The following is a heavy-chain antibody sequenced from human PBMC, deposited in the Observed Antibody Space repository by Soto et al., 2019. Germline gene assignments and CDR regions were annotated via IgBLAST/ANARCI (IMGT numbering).Heavy chain of an antibody. CDR2: LSHDGSKR. J-gene: IGHJ4*02. CDR3: AKDLIGYCGGSTCNIFQS. CDR1: GFIFNSYD. Sequence: GGSLRLSCAASGFIFNSYDMHWVRQAPGKGLEWMAFLSHDGSKRFYADSVRGRITISRDNFNSTLLLQMHSLRPEDTGVYYCAKDLIGYCGGSTCNIFQSWGQGARVTVSS. D-gene: IGHD2-15*01. V-gene: IGHV3-30*18.